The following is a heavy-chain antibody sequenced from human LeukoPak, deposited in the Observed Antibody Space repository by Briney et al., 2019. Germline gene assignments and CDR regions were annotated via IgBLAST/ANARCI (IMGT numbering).Heavy chain of an antibody. CDR2: ISGSGGST. D-gene: IGHD2-2*01. Sequence: PGGSLRLSCAASGFTVSSNYMSWVRQAPGKGLEWVSAISGSGGSTYYADSVKGRFTISRDNSKNTLYLQMNSLRAEDTAVYYCARDSTLPGANTGAYYGMDVWGQGTTVTVSS. J-gene: IGHJ6*02. V-gene: IGHV3-23*01. CDR3: ARDSTLPGANTGAYYGMDV. CDR1: GFTVSSNY.